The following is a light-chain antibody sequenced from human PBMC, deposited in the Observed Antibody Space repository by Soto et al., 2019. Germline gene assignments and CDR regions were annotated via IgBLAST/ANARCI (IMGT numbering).Light chain of an antibody. V-gene: IGLV7-46*01. CDR2: NTN. CDR1: TGAVTGSHY. J-gene: IGLJ3*02. Sequence: QAVVTQEPSLTVCPGGTVTLTCGSSTGAVTGSHYPYWLQQKPGQGPRTLIYNTNNKQSWTPARFSGSLLGGKAALTLSGAQPDDEADYYCLLSYSGARVWVFGGGTKVTVL. CDR3: LLSYSGARVWV.